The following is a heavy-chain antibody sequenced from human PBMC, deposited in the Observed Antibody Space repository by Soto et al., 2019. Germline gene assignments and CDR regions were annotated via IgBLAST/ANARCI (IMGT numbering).Heavy chain of an antibody. J-gene: IGHJ4*02. Sequence: ASVKVSCKASGYTFTGYYMHWVRQAPGQGLEWMGWINPNSGGTNYAQKFQGRVTMTRDTSISTAYMELSRLRSDDTAVYYCARPASYCGGDCYDYWGQGTLVTVSS. D-gene: IGHD2-21*01. CDR2: INPNSGGT. CDR3: ARPASYCGGDCYDY. V-gene: IGHV1-2*02. CDR1: GYTFTGYY.